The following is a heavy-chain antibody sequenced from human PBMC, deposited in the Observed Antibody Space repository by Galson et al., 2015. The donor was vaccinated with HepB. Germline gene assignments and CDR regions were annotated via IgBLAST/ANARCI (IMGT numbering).Heavy chain of an antibody. D-gene: IGHD6-13*01. CDR1: GFTFSSYW. CDR2: IYSDGTSP. V-gene: IGHV3-74*01. J-gene: IGHJ2*01. Sequence: SLRLSCAASGFTFSSYWMHWVRQAPGKGLVWVARIYSDGTSPTYADSVKGRFTISRDNAKNTLYLQMNSLRAEDTAVYFCARGVSSSWNYWYFDLWGRGTLVTVSS. CDR3: ARGVSSSWNYWYFDL.